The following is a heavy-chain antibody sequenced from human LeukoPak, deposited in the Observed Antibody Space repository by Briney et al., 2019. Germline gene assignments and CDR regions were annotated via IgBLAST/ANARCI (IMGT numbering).Heavy chain of an antibody. CDR2: ISTYNDNR. CDR1: GYSFTSYG. V-gene: IGHV1-18*01. Sequence: GASVKVFCKASGYSFTSYGISWVRQDPGQGLEWMGWISTYNDNRNYAKKFQGRVTMTIDTSANTAHMELKSLRSDDTAVYYCTRDRGDFYDKSGFYSDSWGQGTLVTVSS. CDR3: TRDRGDFYDKSGFYSDS. D-gene: IGHD3-22*01. J-gene: IGHJ4*02.